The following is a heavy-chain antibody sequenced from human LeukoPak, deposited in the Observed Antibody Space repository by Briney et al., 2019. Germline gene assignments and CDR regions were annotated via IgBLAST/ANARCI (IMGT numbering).Heavy chain of an antibody. V-gene: IGHV1-69*13. D-gene: IGHD2-2*01. J-gene: IGHJ4*02. CDR2: INPIFGTA. Sequence: SVKVSCKASGGTFSRDAISWVRQAAGQGLEWMGGINPIFGTAKYAQKFQGRVTITADESTSTAYMALSSLGSEDTAVYYCARVSDCSSTSCLSYYFDYWGQGTLVTVSS. CDR1: GGTFSRDA. CDR3: ARVSDCSSTSCLSYYFDY.